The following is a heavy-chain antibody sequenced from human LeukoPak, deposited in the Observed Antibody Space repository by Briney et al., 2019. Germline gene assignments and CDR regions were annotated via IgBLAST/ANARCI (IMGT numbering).Heavy chain of an antibody. CDR2: IWYDGSNK. Sequence: GGSLRLSCAASGFTFSSYGMRWVRQAPGKGLEWVAVIWYDGSNKYYADSVKGRFTISRDNSKNTLYLQMNSLRAEDTAVYYCARSHEKTRAFDIWGQGTMVTVSS. J-gene: IGHJ3*02. CDR1: GFTFSSYG. CDR3: ARSHEKTRAFDI. V-gene: IGHV3-33*01.